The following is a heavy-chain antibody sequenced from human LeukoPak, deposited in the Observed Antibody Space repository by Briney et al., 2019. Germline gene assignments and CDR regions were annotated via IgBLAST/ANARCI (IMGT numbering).Heavy chain of an antibody. CDR2: IYHSGST. J-gene: IGHJ4*02. CDR3: ARDEADYSNRPFDY. Sequence: SQTLSLTCTVSGGSISSGGYYWSWIRQPPGKGLEWIGYIYHSGSTYYNPSLKSRVTISVDRSKNQFSLKLSSVTAADTAVYYCARDEADYSNRPFDYWGQGTLVTVSS. D-gene: IGHD4-11*01. V-gene: IGHV4-30-2*01. CDR1: GGSISSGGYY.